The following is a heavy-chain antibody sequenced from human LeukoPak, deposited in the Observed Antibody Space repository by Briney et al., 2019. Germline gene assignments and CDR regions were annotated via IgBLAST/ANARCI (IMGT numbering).Heavy chain of an antibody. CDR1: GYTFTGYY. CDR2: INPNSGGT. D-gene: IGHD6-13*01. J-gene: IGHJ5*02. CDR3: ARERRAAAGYNWFDP. V-gene: IGHV1-2*02. Sequence: ASVKVSCKASGYTFTGYYMHWVRQAPGQGLEWMGWINPNSGGTNYAQKFQGRVTMTRDTSISTAYMELSRLRSDDTAVYYCARERRAAAGYNWFDPWGQGTLVTVSS.